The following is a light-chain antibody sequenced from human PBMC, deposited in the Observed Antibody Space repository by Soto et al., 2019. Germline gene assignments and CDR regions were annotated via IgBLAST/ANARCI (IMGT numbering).Light chain of an antibody. CDR3: CSYAGSHSHYV. Sequence: QSALTQPRSVSGSPGQSVTISCTGTSSDVGGYNYVSWYQQHPGKAPKVMIYDVSKRPSGVPDRFSGSKSGNTASLTISGLQAEDEGDYYCCSYAGSHSHYVFGTGTKVTVL. CDR2: DVS. J-gene: IGLJ1*01. V-gene: IGLV2-11*01. CDR1: SSDVGGYNY.